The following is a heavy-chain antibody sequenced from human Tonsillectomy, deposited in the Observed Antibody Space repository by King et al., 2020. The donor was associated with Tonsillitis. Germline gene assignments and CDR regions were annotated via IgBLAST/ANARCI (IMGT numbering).Heavy chain of an antibody. CDR3: AKPLAAATKPWEDNFDY. Sequence: VQLVESGGGLVQPGGSLRLSCAASGFTFTRYAMSWVRQTPGKGLQWVSVICGSGGSTYYADSVQGRFTISRDNSKNTLYLQMNSLRAEDTAVYYCAKPLAAATKPWEDNFDYCGQGTLVTVSS. V-gene: IGHV3-23*04. CDR2: ICGSGGST. CDR1: GFTFTRYA. J-gene: IGHJ4*02. D-gene: IGHD6-13*01.